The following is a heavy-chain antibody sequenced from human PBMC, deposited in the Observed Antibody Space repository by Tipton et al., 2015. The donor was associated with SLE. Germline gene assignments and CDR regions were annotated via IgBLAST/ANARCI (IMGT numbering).Heavy chain of an antibody. D-gene: IGHD6-19*01. V-gene: IGHV1-8*01. CDR3: AHLAVPGQDY. CDR2: MNPNSGNT. CDR1: GNTFTTYD. J-gene: IGHJ4*02. Sequence: QLVQSGAEVKKPGASVKVSCKASGNTFTTYDINWVRQATGQGLEWMGWMNPNSGNTGYAQKFQGRVAMTRNTSISTAYMELSSLTSEDTAVYFCAHLAVPGQDYWGQGALVTVSS.